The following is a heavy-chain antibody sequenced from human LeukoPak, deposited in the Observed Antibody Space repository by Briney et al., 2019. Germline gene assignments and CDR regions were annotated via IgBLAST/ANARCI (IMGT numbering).Heavy chain of an antibody. Sequence: SGTLSLTCTVSGYSISSGYYWGWIRQPPGKGLEWIGSIYYSGSTYYNPSLKSRVTISVDTSKNQFSLKLSSVTAADTAVYYCARDAMVRGVTVSGEFDYWGQGTLVTVSS. J-gene: IGHJ4*02. CDR2: IYYSGST. CDR1: GYSISSGYY. D-gene: IGHD3-10*01. CDR3: ARDAMVRGVTVSGEFDY. V-gene: IGHV4-38-2*02.